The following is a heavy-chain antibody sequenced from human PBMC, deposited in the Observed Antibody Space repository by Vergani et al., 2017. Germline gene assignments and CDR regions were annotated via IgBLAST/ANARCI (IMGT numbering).Heavy chain of an antibody. D-gene: IGHD6-19*01. CDR1: GFTVSSNY. CDR2: IYSGGST. Sequence: EVQLVESGGGLVQPGGSLRLSCAASGFTVSSNYMSWVRQAPGKGLEWVSVIYSGGSTYYADSVKGRFTTSRHNSKNTLYLQMNSLRAEDTAVYYCARDCGCDSSGWYDPRGGFDPWGQGTLVTVSS. J-gene: IGHJ5*02. V-gene: IGHV3-53*04. CDR3: ARDCGCDSSGWYDPRGGFDP.